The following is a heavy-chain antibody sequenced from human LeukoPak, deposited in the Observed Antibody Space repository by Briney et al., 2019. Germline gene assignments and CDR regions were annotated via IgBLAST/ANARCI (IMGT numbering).Heavy chain of an antibody. J-gene: IGHJ4*02. V-gene: IGHV1-46*01. Sequence: VASVKVSCKASGYTFTSYYMHWVRQAPGQGLEWMGIINPSGGSTSYAQKFQGRVTMTRDTSRSTANIELRSQRSDDTAVYYCAKDRPLYGDSYPPCDYWGQGTLVTVSS. CDR3: AKDRPLYGDSYPPCDY. D-gene: IGHD4-17*01. CDR2: INPSGGST. CDR1: GYTFTSYY.